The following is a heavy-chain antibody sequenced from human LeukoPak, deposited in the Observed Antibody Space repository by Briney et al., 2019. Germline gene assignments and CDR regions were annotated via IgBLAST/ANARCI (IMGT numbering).Heavy chain of an antibody. J-gene: IGHJ4*02. CDR3: ARDRGKLRYLDL. Sequence: GRSLRLSCVASGFAFNTQAMHWVRQAPGKGLGWLAVMSLDGSSIYYADSVRGRFTISRDNSKNTLFLQMSSLRVEDTAVYYCARDRGKLRYLDLWGQGTLLTVSS. CDR1: GFAFNTQA. D-gene: IGHD3-9*01. V-gene: IGHV3-30*15. CDR2: MSLDGSSI.